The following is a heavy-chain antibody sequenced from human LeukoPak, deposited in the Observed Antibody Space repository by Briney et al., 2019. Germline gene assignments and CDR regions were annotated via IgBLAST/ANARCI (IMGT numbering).Heavy chain of an antibody. J-gene: IGHJ6*02. CDR1: GFTFSSYS. V-gene: IGHV3-21*01. D-gene: IGHD3-16*01. Sequence: GGSLRLSCAASGFTFSSYSMNWVRQAPGKGLEWVSSISSSSSYIYYADSVKGRFTISRDNAKNSLYLQMNSLRAEGTAVYYCARDTPNIMITFGDRFMDVWGQGTTVTVSS. CDR3: ARDTPNIMITFGDRFMDV. CDR2: ISSSSSYI.